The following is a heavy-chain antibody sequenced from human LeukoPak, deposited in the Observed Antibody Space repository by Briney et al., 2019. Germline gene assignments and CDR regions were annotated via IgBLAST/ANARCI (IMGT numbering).Heavy chain of an antibody. J-gene: IGHJ2*01. CDR2: ISSSSSYI. V-gene: IGHV3-21*01. CDR3: ARASFALVRWYFDL. Sequence: GGSLRLSCAASGFTFSSYSMNWVRQAPGKGLEWVSSISSSSSYIYYADSVKGRFTISRDNAKNSLYLQMNSLRAEDTAVYYCARASFALVRWYFDLWGRGTLVTVSS. D-gene: IGHD6-13*01. CDR1: GFTFSSYS.